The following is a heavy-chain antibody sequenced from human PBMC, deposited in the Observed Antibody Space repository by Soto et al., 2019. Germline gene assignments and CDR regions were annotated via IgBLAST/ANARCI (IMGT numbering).Heavy chain of an antibody. J-gene: IGHJ4*02. Sequence: GSLRLSCAASGFTFSSYEMNWVCQAPGKGLEWVSYISSSGSTIYYADSVKGRFTISRDNAKNSLYLQMNSLRAEDTAVYYCARERIGSGWYPTYWGQGTLVTVSS. CDR3: ARERIGSGWYPTY. D-gene: IGHD6-19*01. CDR2: ISSSGSTI. V-gene: IGHV3-48*03. CDR1: GFTFSSYE.